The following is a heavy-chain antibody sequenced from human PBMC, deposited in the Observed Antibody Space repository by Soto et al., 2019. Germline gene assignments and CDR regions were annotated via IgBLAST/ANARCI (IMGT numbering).Heavy chain of an antibody. Sequence: RXPGKGLSWLASVSGEGKNTYYADSANGRFPISRDNSRNTDSLLLTSLRVDDTALYYCCKTTSFYFDNGALLFSWGNGTLVTVSS. D-gene: IGHD3-22*01. CDR3: CKTTSFYFDNGALLFS. V-gene: IGHV3-23*01. CDR2: VSGEGKNT. J-gene: IGHJ5*01.